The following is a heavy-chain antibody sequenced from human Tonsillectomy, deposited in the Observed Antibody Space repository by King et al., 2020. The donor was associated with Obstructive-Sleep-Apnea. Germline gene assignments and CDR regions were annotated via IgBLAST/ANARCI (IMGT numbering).Heavy chain of an antibody. CDR1: GFTFDDYA. V-gene: IGHV3-43D*03. CDR2: ISGDGGAT. J-gene: IGHJ6*02. CDR3: AKEKDFGSFILLPTAEGVGFPYGMNV. D-gene: IGHD3-16*01. Sequence: VQLVESGGVVVQPGGSLRLTCAASGFTFDDYAMHWVRQSPGKGLEWVSLISGDGGATYYADSVKGRFTISRDNSKNSLYLQMHSVRAEDTALYFCAKEKDFGSFILLPTAEGVGFPYGMNVWGQGTTVTVSS.